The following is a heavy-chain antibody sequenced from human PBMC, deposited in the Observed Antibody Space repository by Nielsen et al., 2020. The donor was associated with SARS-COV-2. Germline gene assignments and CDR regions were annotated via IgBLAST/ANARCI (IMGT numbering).Heavy chain of an antibody. CDR1: GASMSTYY. CDR2: IFSSGSA. D-gene: IGHD3-16*01. CDR3: AGGNTALRYYFDY. Sequence: SETLSLTCTVSGASMSTYYWSFLRQPPGKGLECLGYIFSSGSANFHPSLKSRVTMSVDTSKNQFSLTLRSVTAADTAVYFCAGGNTALRYYFDYWGQGTLVTVSS. V-gene: IGHV4-59*08. J-gene: IGHJ4*02.